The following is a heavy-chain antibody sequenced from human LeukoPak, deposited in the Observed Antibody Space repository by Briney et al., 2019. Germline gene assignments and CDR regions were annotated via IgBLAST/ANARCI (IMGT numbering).Heavy chain of an antibody. V-gene: IGHV4-59*12. J-gene: IGHJ3*02. CDR3: ASLAAGTRAFDI. CDR2: IYYSGST. D-gene: IGHD6-13*01. Sequence: SETLSLTCTVSGGSINNYYWSWIRQPPGKGLEWIGYIYYSGSTNYNPSLKSRVTISVDKSKNQFSLKLSSVTAADTAVYYCASLAAGTRAFDIWGQGTMVTVSS. CDR1: GGSINNYY.